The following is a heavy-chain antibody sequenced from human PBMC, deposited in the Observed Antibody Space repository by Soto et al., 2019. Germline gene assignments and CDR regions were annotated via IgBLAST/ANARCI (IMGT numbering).Heavy chain of an antibody. CDR1: GGSISSGTYY. Sequence: PSETLSLTCTVSGGSISSGTYYWGWIRQPPGKGLEWIGGLYYTGRTYYSPSLKSRVTISVDTSKNHFSLNLTSVTAADTAVYYCARRLARGVIGWFDPWGQGTLVTVSS. J-gene: IGHJ5*02. V-gene: IGHV4-39*02. CDR3: ARRLARGVIGWFDP. D-gene: IGHD3-10*01. CDR2: LYYTGRT.